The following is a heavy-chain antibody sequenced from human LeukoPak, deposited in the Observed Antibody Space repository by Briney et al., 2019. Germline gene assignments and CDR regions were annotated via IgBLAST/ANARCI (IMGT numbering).Heavy chain of an antibody. Sequence: SETLSLTCTVSGSSISSYYWSWIRQPPGKGLEWIGYIYYSGSTNYNPSLKSRVTISVDTSKNQFSLKLSSVTAADTAVYYCARLRGYSYEEPFDYWAREPWSPSPQ. CDR2: IYYSGST. D-gene: IGHD5-18*01. J-gene: IGHJ4*02. CDR3: ARLRGYSYEEPFDY. V-gene: IGHV4-59*08. CDR1: GSSISSYY.